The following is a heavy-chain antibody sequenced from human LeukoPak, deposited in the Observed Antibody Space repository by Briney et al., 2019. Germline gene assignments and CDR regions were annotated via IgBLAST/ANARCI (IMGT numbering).Heavy chain of an antibody. V-gene: IGHV4-4*07. J-gene: IGHJ6*03. D-gene: IGHD6-13*01. CDR3: ARTIALADGRGYYYYHMDV. Sequence: PSETLSLTSTVSGGSISSYYWTWMRQPAGKGLEWIGRIYNSGSTNYNPSLESRVTMSVDTSRKQLSLRLTSVTAADTAVYYCARTIALADGRGYYYYHMDVWGKGTTVTVSS. CDR1: GGSISSYY. CDR2: IYNSGST.